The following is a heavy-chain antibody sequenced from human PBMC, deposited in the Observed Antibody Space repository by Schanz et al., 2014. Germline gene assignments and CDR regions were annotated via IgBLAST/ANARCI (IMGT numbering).Heavy chain of an antibody. CDR2: IIPIHGIV. D-gene: IGHD6-13*01. V-gene: IGHV1-69*04. CDR3: ARDAVDAAAGCNY. Sequence: QVQLVQSGAEVKKPGSSMKVSCKASGGTFSTYPINWLRQAPGQGLEWMGSIIPIHGIVNYAQRFQDRVRITADKSTSTAYMELSSLRSDATAVYYCARDAVDAAAGCNYWGQGSLVTVSS. CDR1: GGTFSTYP. J-gene: IGHJ4*02.